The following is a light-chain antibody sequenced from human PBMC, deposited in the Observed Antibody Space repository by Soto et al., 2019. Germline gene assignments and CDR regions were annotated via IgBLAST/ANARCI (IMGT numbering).Light chain of an antibody. CDR2: ASS. CDR3: QQSYSTILT. J-gene: IGKJ4*01. V-gene: IGKV1-39*01. CDR1: QTISNY. Sequence: DIQMTQSPSSLSASLGDRVTITCRASQTISNYLNWYQQKPGKAPKLLIYASSTLQSGVPSRFSGSGSGIDFTLTISSLQPEDFGTYYCQQSYSTILTFGGGTKVEIK.